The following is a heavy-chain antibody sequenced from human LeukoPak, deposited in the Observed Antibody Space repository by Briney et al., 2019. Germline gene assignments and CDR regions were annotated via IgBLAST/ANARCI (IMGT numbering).Heavy chain of an antibody. V-gene: IGHV4-39*07. CDR1: GGSISGTSYC. Sequence: PSETLSLTCSVSGGSISGTSYCWGWIRQPPGKGPEWIGSHYHTGRIYHNPSLNSRVIISVDTSKNQFSLKLSSVTDADTAVYYCARDGSDNWGLLDNWGRGTLVTVSS. CDR3: ARDGSDNWGLLDN. CDR2: HYHTGRI. J-gene: IGHJ4*02. D-gene: IGHD1-1*01.